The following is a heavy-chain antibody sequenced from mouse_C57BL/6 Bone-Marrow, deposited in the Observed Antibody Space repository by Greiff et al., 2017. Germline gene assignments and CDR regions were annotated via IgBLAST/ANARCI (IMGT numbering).Heavy chain of an antibody. Sequence: EVQVVESGGGLVKPGGSLKLSCAASGFTFSSYTMSWVRQTPEKRLEWVATISGGGGNTYYPDSVKGRFTISRDNAKNTLYLQMSSLRSEDTALYYCARHEGLWDGYYGWYFDVWGTGTTVTVSS. D-gene: IGHD2-3*01. J-gene: IGHJ1*03. CDR3: ARHEGLWDGYYGWYFDV. CDR2: ISGGGGNT. CDR1: GFTFSSYT. V-gene: IGHV5-9*01.